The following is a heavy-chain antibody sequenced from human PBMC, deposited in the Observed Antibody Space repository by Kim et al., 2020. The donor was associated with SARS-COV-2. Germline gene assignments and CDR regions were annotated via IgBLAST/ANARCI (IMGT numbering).Heavy chain of an antibody. Sequence: SVKVSCKASGGTFTTYAISWVRQAPGRGLEWMGGIIPIFGAPNYAQKFQGRVTITADESTTTVYMDLSSLRSDDTAVYYCARGRGQRIVGATGMGYYFDVWGQGTLVTVSS. D-gene: IGHD1-26*01. CDR2: IIPIFGAP. CDR1: GGTFTTYA. CDR3: ARGRGQRIVGATGMGYYFDV. J-gene: IGHJ4*02. V-gene: IGHV1-69*13.